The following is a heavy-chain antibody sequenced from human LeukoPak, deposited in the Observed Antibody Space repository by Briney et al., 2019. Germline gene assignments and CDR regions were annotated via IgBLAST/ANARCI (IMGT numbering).Heavy chain of an antibody. D-gene: IGHD1-26*01. CDR1: GFTFSTFA. Sequence: PGGSLTLSCSASGFTFSTFAMHWVRQAPGKGLEYVSAIRSDGDSTYYADSVKGRFTISRDNSKNTLYLQMSSLRTEDTAVYYCARVLVGATTDAFDIWGQGTMVTVSS. CDR3: ARVLVGATTDAFDI. CDR2: IRSDGDST. J-gene: IGHJ3*02. V-gene: IGHV3-64D*09.